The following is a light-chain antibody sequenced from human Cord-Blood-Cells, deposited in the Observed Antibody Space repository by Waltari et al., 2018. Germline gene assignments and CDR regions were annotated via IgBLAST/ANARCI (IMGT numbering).Light chain of an antibody. CDR3: NSRDSSGNHLV. CDR2: GKN. Sequence: SSELTQDPAVYVALGQTVRIQCQGDSLRSYYASWYQQKPGQAPVLVIYGKNNRPSGIPDRFSGSSSGNTASLTITGAQAEDEADYYCNSRDSSGNHLVFGGGTKLTVL. V-gene: IGLV3-19*01. J-gene: IGLJ3*02. CDR1: SLRSYY.